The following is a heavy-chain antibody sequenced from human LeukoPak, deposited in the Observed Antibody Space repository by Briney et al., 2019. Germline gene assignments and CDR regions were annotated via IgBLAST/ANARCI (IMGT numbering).Heavy chain of an antibody. J-gene: IGHJ5*02. CDR2: IYYSGST. Sequence: PSQTLSLTCTVSGGSISSGDYYWSWIRQPPGKGLEWIGYIYYSGSTYYNPSLKSRVTISVDTSKNQFSLKLSSVTAADTAVYYCARDRGGYCSSTSCLNWFDPWGQGTLVTVSS. CDR3: ARDRGGYCSSTSCLNWFDP. CDR1: GGSISSGDYY. D-gene: IGHD2-2*01. V-gene: IGHV4-30-4*01.